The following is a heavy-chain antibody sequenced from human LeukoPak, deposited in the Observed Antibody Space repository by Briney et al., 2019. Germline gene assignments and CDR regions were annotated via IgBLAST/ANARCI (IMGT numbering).Heavy chain of an antibody. V-gene: IGHV4-39*01. D-gene: IGHD3-9*01. CDR1: GDSVSSYTYN. J-gene: IGHJ4*02. CDR3: ARLRKGRYFDYFFDK. CDR2: IYYSGDT. Sequence: SETLSLLCTVSGDSVSSYTYNWGWIRQPPGKGLEWIGGIYYSGDTYYNPSLASRVTVSVDKSNNQFSLKMRSVSAVDTGVYYCARLRKGRYFDYFFDKWGQGILVTVSS.